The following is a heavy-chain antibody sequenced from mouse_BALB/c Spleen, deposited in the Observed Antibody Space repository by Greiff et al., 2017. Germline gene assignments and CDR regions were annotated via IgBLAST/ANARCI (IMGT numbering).Heavy chain of an antibody. CDR3: AQGSGAWFAY. V-gene: IGHV1S126*01. J-gene: IGHJ3*01. Sequence: VQLQQSGPQLVRPGASVKISCKASGYSFTSYWMHWVKQRPGQGLEWIGMIDPSDSETRLNQKFKDKATLTVDKSSSTAYMQLSSPTSEDSAVYYRAQGSGAWFAYWGQGTLVTVSA. CDR1: GYSFTSYW. CDR2: IDPSDSET. D-gene: IGHD3-2*02.